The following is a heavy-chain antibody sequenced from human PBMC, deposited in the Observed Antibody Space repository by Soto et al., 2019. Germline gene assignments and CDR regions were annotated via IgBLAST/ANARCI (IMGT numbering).Heavy chain of an antibody. V-gene: IGHV1-2*02. D-gene: IGHD6-6*01. CDR3: ARHSSSSWGHY. J-gene: IGHJ4*02. CDR1: GYTFTGYY. Sequence: QVQLVQSGAEVKKPGASVKVSCKASGYTFTGYYIHWVRQAPGQGLEWLGWINPNSGGTNYAQKFQGRVTMTRDTSISTSYMELSRLRSDDTAVYYCARHSSSSWGHYWDQVTLDTFAS. CDR2: INPNSGGT.